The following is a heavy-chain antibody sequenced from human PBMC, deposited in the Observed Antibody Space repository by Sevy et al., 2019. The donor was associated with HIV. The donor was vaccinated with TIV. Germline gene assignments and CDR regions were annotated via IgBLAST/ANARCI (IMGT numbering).Heavy chain of an antibody. V-gene: IGHV3-30-3*01. CDR1: EFTFSSYA. CDR3: ARDESRILHGGRPRKGSGMDV. Sequence: GGSLRLSCAASEFTFSSYAMHWVRQAPGKGLEWVAVISYDGSNKYYADSVKGRFTISRDNSKNTLYLQMNSLRAEDTAVYYCARDESRILHGGRPRKGSGMDVWGQGTTVTVSS. D-gene: IGHD2-15*01. J-gene: IGHJ6*02. CDR2: ISYDGSNK.